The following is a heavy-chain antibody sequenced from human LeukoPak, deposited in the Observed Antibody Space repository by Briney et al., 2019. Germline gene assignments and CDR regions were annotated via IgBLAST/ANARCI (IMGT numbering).Heavy chain of an antibody. D-gene: IGHD6-13*01. J-gene: IGHJ3*02. V-gene: IGHV3-7*01. CDR1: GFTFSNSW. CDR2: IKQDGSEK. Sequence: GGSLRLSCAASGFTFSNSWMSWVRQAPGKGLEWVANIKQDGSEKSYVDSVRGRFTISRDNAKNSLFLQMNSLRAEDTAVYYCARGSSSWYHSIDAFDIWGQGTMVTVSS. CDR3: ARGSSSWYHSIDAFDI.